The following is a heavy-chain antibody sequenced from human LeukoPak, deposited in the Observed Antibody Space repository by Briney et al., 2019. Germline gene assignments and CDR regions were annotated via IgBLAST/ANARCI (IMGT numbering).Heavy chain of an antibody. D-gene: IGHD3-10*01. CDR3: ARDPGGSGSSLPY. CDR2: INHSGST. V-gene: IGHV4-34*01. J-gene: IGHJ4*02. Sequence: SETLSLTCAVYGGSFSGYYWSWIRQPPGKGLEWIGEINHSGSTNYNPSLKSRVTISVDTSKNQFSLKLSSVTAADTAVYYCARDPGGSGSSLPYWGQGTLVTVSS. CDR1: GGSFSGYY.